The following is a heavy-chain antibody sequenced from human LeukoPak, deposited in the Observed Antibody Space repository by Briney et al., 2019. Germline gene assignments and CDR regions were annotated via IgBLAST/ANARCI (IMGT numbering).Heavy chain of an antibody. J-gene: IGHJ5*02. V-gene: IGHV4-59*08. CDR3: ASADRRGPFDP. Sequence: SETLSLTCTVSGGSISSYYWSWIRQPPGKGLEWIGSIYHSGSTYYNPSLKSRVTISVDTSKNQFSLKLSSVTAADTAVYYCASADRRGPFDPWGQGTLVTVSS. CDR1: GGSISSYY. CDR2: IYHSGST.